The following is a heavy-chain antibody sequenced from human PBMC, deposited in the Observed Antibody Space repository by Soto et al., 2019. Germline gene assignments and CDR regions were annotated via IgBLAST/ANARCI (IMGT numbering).Heavy chain of an antibody. Sequence: GGSLRLSCAASGFTFSNAWMSWVRQAPGKGLEWVGRIKSKTDGGTTDYAAPVKGRFTITRDDSKNTLYLQMNSLKTEDTAVYYCTANPSLEWLLYFDYWGQGTLVTVSS. CDR3: TANPSLEWLLYFDY. D-gene: IGHD3-3*01. CDR2: IKSKTDGGTT. J-gene: IGHJ4*02. CDR1: GFTFSNAW. V-gene: IGHV3-15*01.